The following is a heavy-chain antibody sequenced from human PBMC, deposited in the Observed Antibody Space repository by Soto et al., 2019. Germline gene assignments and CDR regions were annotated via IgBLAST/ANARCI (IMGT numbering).Heavy chain of an antibody. CDR1: GVSIKTYY. CDR2: IYTTGSA. CDR3: ARDDYYDSNNWFDP. J-gene: IGHJ5*02. D-gene: IGHD3-9*01. V-gene: IGHV4-4*07. Sequence: ETLSITCAVSGVSIKTYYWSWIRKPAGKGLEWIGRIYTTGSANHNPSLKSRVTMSVDTSKNQVSLKLTSVTAADAGVYYCARDDYYDSNNWFDPWGQGILVTVSS.